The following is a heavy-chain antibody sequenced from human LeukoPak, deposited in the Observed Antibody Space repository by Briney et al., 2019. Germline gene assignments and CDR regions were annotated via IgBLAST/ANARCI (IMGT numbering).Heavy chain of an antibody. CDR3: ARASYSGYQLTGDY. V-gene: IGHV1-8*01. Sequence: ASVTVSFKCSVYAFTRYDMNGVGQATGKGGEWVGWMNPNSGNTGSAQTFPGRVTITMYTSITTAYMDLSSLRSEDTAVYYCARASYSGYQLTGDYWGQGTLVTVSS. D-gene: IGHD5-12*01. J-gene: IGHJ4*02. CDR1: VYAFTRYD. CDR2: MNPNSGNT.